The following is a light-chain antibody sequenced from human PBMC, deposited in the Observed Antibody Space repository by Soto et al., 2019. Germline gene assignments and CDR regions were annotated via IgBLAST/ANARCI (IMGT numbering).Light chain of an antibody. CDR2: GAS. Sequence: EIVMTQSPATLSVSPGERATLSCRASQSVSSNVAWYQQIPGQTPRLLIYGASTRATGIPVRFSGSGSGTEITLTISSLQSEDFAVYYGHQYDDGPYTFGQGTNVEI. V-gene: IGKV3-15*01. CDR1: QSVSSN. CDR3: HQYDDGPYT. J-gene: IGKJ2*01.